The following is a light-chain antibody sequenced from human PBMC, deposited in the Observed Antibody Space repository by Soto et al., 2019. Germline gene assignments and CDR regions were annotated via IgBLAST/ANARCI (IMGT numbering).Light chain of an antibody. J-gene: IGKJ4*01. Sequence: EIVLTQSPGTLSLSPGEGATLSCRASQSVPKNYVGWYKQKTGQAPRLLIYDVSTRATDVPDRFSGSGSETDFTLTISGLEPEDFAVYYCQQYATAPLTFGGGTKLEIK. CDR3: QQYATAPLT. CDR2: DVS. CDR1: QSVPKNY. V-gene: IGKV3-20*01.